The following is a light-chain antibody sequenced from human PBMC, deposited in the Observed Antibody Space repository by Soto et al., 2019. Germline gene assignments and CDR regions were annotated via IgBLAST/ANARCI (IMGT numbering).Light chain of an antibody. CDR2: QTP. Sequence: IVLTHSPSTLSSFPCYRVTLSCISIQYINTRLAWYQHRPGQAPRLLIYQTPIRAAGTPARFSASGSGTDFTLTISNVQPEDFALYYGHQLQSWPGTFGQGPRWIS. V-gene: IGKV3-11*01. CDR1: QYINTR. J-gene: IGKJ1*01. CDR3: HQLQSWPGT.